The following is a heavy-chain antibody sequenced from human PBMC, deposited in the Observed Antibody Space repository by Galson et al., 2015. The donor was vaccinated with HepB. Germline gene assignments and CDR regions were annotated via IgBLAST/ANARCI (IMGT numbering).Heavy chain of an antibody. Sequence: PALVKPTQTLTLTCTFSGFALNTSAIGVGWIRQPPGKALEWLALIYYDDDKRYSPSLKSRLTITKDTSKNQVSLTMTNVDPVDTATYFCARLPAARGYYFDSWGQGTLVTVSS. V-gene: IGHV2-5*02. J-gene: IGHJ4*02. CDR2: IYYDDDK. CDR1: GFALNTSAIG. D-gene: IGHD2-2*01. CDR3: ARLPAARGYYFDS.